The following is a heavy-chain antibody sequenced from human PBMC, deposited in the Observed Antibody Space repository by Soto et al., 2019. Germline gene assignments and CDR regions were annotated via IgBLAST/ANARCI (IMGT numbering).Heavy chain of an antibody. J-gene: IGHJ4*02. V-gene: IGHV6-1*01. Sequence: QVQLQQSGPGLVKPSQTLSLTCAISGDTVSNNSAAWNWVRQSLSRGLEWLGRTYYRSKWYSDYAVSVRGRITIDPDTSRNQFSLHLDSVTPEDTAVYYCASGATYSTSSSGFDSCGQGTLVSVSS. CDR3: ASGATYSTSSSGFDS. D-gene: IGHD6-6*01. CDR2: TYYRSKWYS. CDR1: GDTVSNNSAA.